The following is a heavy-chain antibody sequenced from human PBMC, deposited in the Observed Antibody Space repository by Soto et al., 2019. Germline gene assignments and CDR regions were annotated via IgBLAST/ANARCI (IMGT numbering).Heavy chain of an antibody. CDR1: GYTFTSYG. CDR3: ASAKYSSAWYSKGAYAFDI. D-gene: IGHD6-19*01. Sequence: ASVKVSCKASGYTFTSYGMSWVRHAPGQGLEWMGWISAYNGNTNYAQKLQGRVTMTTDTSTSTAYMELRSLRSDDTAVYYCASAKYSSAWYSKGAYAFDIWGQGTMVTVSS. CDR2: ISAYNGNT. J-gene: IGHJ3*02. V-gene: IGHV1-18*01.